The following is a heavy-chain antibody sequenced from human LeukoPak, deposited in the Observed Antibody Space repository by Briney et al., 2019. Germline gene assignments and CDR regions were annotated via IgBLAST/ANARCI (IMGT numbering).Heavy chain of an antibody. CDR1: GYTFTGYY. CDR2: INPNSGGT. J-gene: IGHJ4*02. Sequence: ASVKVSCKASGYTFTGYYMHWVRQAPGQGLEWMGWINPNSGGTNYAQKFQGRVTMTTDTSTSTAYMELRSLRSDDTAVYYCARGPRGPSGSYEEWGQGTLVTVSS. CDR3: ARGPRGPSGSYEE. V-gene: IGHV1-2*02. D-gene: IGHD1-26*01.